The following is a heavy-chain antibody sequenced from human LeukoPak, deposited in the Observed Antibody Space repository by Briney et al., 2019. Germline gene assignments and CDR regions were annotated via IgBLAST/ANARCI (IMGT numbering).Heavy chain of an antibody. CDR2: IYYTGST. CDR1: GGSIRSSSYY. D-gene: IGHD1-26*01. V-gene: IGHV4-39*07. Sequence: PSETLSLTCSVSGGSIRSSSYYWGWIRQPPGKGLEWIGSIYYTGSTYYNSSPKSRVTISEDTSKNQFSLKLSSVTAADTAVYYCAGTMESESFSTFDYWGQRALVTVSS. J-gene: IGHJ4*02. CDR3: AGTMESESFSTFDY.